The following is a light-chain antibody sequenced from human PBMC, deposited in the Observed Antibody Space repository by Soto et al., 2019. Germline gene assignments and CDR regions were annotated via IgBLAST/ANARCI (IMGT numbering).Light chain of an antibody. J-gene: IGKJ4*01. CDR2: KAS. CDR1: ESINYW. V-gene: IGKV1-5*03. Sequence: IKMTHSPSTLSASVGARVPIICRASESINYWLAWYQQKPGKAPKFMIYKASSLESGVPSRFSGSGSGTDCTLTIDSLQRDDVATYYCQQYTSFRITFCGGTKVDI. CDR3: QQYTSFRIT.